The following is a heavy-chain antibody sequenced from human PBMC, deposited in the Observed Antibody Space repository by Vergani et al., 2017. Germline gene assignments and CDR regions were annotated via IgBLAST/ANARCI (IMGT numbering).Heavy chain of an antibody. CDR3: ARDRRPYSSGPINYFDY. D-gene: IGHD6-19*01. CDR2: FDPEDGET. CDR1: GYTLTELS. V-gene: IGHV1-24*01. J-gene: IGHJ4*02. Sequence: QVQLVQSGAEVKKPGASVKVSCKVSGYTLTELSMHWVRQAPGKGLEWMGGFDPEDGETIYAQKFQGRVTMTTDTSTSTAYMELRSLRSDDTAVYYCARDRRPYSSGPINYFDYWGQGTLVTVSS.